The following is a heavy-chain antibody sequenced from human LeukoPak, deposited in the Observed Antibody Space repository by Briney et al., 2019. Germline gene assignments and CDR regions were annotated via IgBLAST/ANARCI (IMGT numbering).Heavy chain of an antibody. CDR2: ISGSGGST. CDR1: GFTFSSYA. Sequence: GGSLRLSCAVSGFTFSSYAMSWVRQAPGKGLEWVSAISGSGGSTYYADSVKGRFTISRDNSKNTLYLQMNSLRAEDTAVYYCARDKGPDYGGTSGFDFWGQGTLVTVSS. J-gene: IGHJ4*02. V-gene: IGHV3-23*01. D-gene: IGHD4-23*01. CDR3: ARDKGPDYGGTSGFDF.